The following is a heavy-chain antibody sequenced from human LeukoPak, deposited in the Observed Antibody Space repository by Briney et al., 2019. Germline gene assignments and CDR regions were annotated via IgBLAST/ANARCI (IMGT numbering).Heavy chain of an antibody. D-gene: IGHD5-18*01. Sequence: GGSLRLSCAASGFTLSSYWMTWVRQAPGKGLEWVANIKQDGGVIQYVDSVKGRFIISRDNAKNSLYLQMNSLRAEDTAVYYCARDRGYSYGPSGNIDYWAREPWSPSPQ. J-gene: IGHJ4*02. CDR1: GFTLSSYW. V-gene: IGHV3-7*01. CDR2: IKQDGGVI. CDR3: ARDRGYSYGPSGNIDY.